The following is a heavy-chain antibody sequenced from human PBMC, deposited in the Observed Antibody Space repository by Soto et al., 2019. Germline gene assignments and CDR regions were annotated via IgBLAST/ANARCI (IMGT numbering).Heavy chain of an antibody. D-gene: IGHD3-10*01. Sequence: ASVKVSCKASGYTFTNHYIHWVRQGPGQGPEWMGTINPSGGKTDYAQKFKGRVTLTSDTPTSTVYMELRSLRSEDTAIYYCARDEYHYGSGSSYSTLDDWGQGXLVTVYS. J-gene: IGHJ4*02. V-gene: IGHV1-46*01. CDR1: GYTFTNHY. CDR2: INPSGGKT. CDR3: ARDEYHYGSGSSYSTLDD.